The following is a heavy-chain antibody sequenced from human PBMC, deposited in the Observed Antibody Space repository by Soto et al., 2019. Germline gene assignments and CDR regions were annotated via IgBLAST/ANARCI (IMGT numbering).Heavy chain of an antibody. V-gene: IGHV4-59*01. D-gene: IGHD5-12*01. CDR3: ARGSGYSGSSYWDY. Sequence: PSETLSLTCFVSGGSITSSYWIWIRQPPGKGLEWIGYIYDSGNTNYNPSLKSRVTISVDTSKNQFSLKLSSVTAADTAVYYCARGSGYSGSSYWDYWGQGTLVTVSS. CDR2: IYDSGNT. J-gene: IGHJ4*02. CDR1: GGSITSSY.